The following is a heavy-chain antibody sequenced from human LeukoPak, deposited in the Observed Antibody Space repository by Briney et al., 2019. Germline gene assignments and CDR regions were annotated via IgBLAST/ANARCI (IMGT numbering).Heavy chain of an antibody. J-gene: IGHJ5*02. CDR3: ARDMVRGVKAYLSWFAH. CDR1: GDSISSYY. D-gene: IGHD3-10*01. Sequence: SETLFLTYSVSGDSISSYYWSWIRQPAGKGLEWIGRMYVSGSTNYNPSLKSRVTMSVDTSKNQFSLKMTSVTAADTAFYYCARDMVRGVKAYLSWFAHWGQGILVTVST. V-gene: IGHV4-4*07. CDR2: MYVSGST.